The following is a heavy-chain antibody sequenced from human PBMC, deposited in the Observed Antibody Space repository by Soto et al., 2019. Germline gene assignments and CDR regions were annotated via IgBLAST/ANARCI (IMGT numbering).Heavy chain of an antibody. Sequence: ASVKGSCKVSGYTLTELSMHWVRQAPGEGLEWMGGFDPEDGETIYAQKFQGRVTMTEDTSTDTAYMELSSLRSEDTAVYYCATRRITGTTVFDYWGQGTLVTGSS. J-gene: IGHJ4*02. D-gene: IGHD1-20*01. CDR1: GYTLTELS. CDR3: ATRRITGTTVFDY. CDR2: FDPEDGET. V-gene: IGHV1-24*01.